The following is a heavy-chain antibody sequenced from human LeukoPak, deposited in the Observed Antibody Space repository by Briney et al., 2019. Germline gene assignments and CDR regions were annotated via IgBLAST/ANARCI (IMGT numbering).Heavy chain of an antibody. CDR2: MSYSGST. J-gene: IGHJ4*02. D-gene: IGHD4-17*01. V-gene: IGHV4-59*01. Sequence: PSETLSLTCTVSGGSISSYYWSWIQQPPGKGLEWIGYMSYSGSTNYNPSLKSRVTMSINTSKNQFSLRLSSVTAADTAVYYCARGSDFGDYWGQGTLVTVSS. CDR3: ARGSDFGDY. CDR1: GGSISSYY.